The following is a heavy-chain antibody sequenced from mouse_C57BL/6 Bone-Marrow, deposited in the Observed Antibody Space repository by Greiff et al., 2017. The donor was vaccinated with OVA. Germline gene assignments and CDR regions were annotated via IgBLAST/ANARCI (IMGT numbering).Heavy chain of an antibody. J-gene: IGHJ2*01. CDR2: ILPSIGRT. Sequence: QVQLQQSGSELRSPGSSVKLSCKDFDSEVFPIAYMSWVRQKPGHGFEWIGGILPSIGRTIYGEKFEDKATLDADTLSNTAYLELNNLTSEDAAINYCARSYGSSDGYFDYWGQGTTLTVSS. V-gene: IGHV15-2*01. CDR1: DSEVFPIAY. D-gene: IGHD1-1*01. CDR3: ARSYGSSDGYFDY.